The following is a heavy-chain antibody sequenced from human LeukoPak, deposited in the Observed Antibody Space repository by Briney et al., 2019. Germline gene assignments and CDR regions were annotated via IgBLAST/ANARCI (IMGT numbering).Heavy chain of an antibody. D-gene: IGHD6-19*01. V-gene: IGHV1-69*05. CDR3: ASSYSSGWYGAFDI. J-gene: IGHJ3*02. CDR2: IIPIFGTA. Sequence: ASVKVSCKASGGTFSSYAISWVRQAPGQGLEWMGGIIPIFGTANYAQKFQGRVTITTDESTSTAYMELSSLRSEDTAVYYCASSYSSGWYGAFDIWGQGTMVTVSS. CDR1: GGTFSSYA.